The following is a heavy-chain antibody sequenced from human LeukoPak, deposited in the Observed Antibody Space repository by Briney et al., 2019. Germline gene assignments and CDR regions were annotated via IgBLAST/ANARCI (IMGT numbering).Heavy chain of an antibody. CDR3: AREKRWLHPIDY. V-gene: IGHV3-11*05. J-gene: IGHJ4*02. D-gene: IGHD5-24*01. CDR2: ISPDGSYT. CDR1: GFVFSDFY. Sequence: GGSLRLSCAGSGFVFSDFYINWIRHSPGKGLEWLAYISPDGSYTTYGDSVKGRFVISRDNAKNSLSLQMNILRAEDTDVYYCAREKRWLHPIDYWGQGTLVTVSS.